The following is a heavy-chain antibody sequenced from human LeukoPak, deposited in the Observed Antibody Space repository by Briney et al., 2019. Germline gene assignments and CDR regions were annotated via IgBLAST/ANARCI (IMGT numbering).Heavy chain of an antibody. CDR3: AKLAGRWLRSDYAFDI. CDR1: GFTFSSYG. Sequence: PGGSLRLSCAASGFTFSSYGMHWVRQAPGKGLEWVAFIRYDGSNKYYADSVKGRFTISRDNSKNTLYLQMNSLRAEDTAVYYCAKLAGRWLRSDYAFDIWGQGTMVTVSS. D-gene: IGHD5-12*01. J-gene: IGHJ3*02. V-gene: IGHV3-30*02. CDR2: IRYDGSNK.